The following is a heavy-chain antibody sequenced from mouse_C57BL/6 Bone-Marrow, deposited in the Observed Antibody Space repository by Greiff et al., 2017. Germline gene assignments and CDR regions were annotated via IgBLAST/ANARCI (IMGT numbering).Heavy chain of an antibody. CDR3: TFYDGYYGFAY. CDR2: NLPGSGST. Sequence: SGAELMKPGASVKLSCTATGYTFTGYWIEWVKQRPGHGLEWIGENLPGSGSTNSNAKFKGKATFTADTSSNPAFLQLSSQTTENSALYCCTFYDGYYGFAYWGQGTLVTVSA. D-gene: IGHD2-3*01. J-gene: IGHJ3*01. V-gene: IGHV1-9*01. CDR1: GYTFTGYW.